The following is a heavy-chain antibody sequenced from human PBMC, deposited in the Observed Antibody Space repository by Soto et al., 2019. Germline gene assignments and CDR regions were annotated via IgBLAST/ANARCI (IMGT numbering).Heavy chain of an antibody. D-gene: IGHD6-19*01. CDR2: IYPGDSDT. Sequence: PGESLKISCTGSGYSFTSYWIGWVRQMPGKGLEWMGIIYPGDSDTRYSPSFQGQVTISVEKSITTAYLQWTSLKASDTAIYYCARGAVAGRLNNWFDPWGQGTLVTVSS. J-gene: IGHJ5*02. CDR3: ARGAVAGRLNNWFDP. CDR1: GYSFTSYW. V-gene: IGHV5-51*01.